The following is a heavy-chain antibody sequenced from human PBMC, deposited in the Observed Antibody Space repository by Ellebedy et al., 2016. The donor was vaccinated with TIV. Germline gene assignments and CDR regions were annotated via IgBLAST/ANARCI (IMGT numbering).Heavy chain of an antibody. J-gene: IGHJ5*02. CDR3: HFDWLCGWGDWFDP. Sequence: GGSLRLSCAASGFTFSASDMRWVRQRTGEGLEWVSGIGIAGDTDYPGSVKGRFTISRENARNSLYLQMNTLRAGDTAVKHNHFDWLCGWGDWFDPWGQGTLVTVSP. V-gene: IGHV3-13*01. D-gene: IGHD3-9*01. CDR1: GFTFSASD. CDR2: IGIAGDT.